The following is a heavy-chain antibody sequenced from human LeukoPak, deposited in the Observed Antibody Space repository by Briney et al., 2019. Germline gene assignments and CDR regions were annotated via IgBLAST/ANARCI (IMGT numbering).Heavy chain of an antibody. D-gene: IGHD1-26*01. CDR1: GYTFTSYG. V-gene: IGHV1-18*01. Sequence: GASVKVSCKASGYTFTSYGISWVRQAPGQGLEWMGWISAYNGNTNYAQKLQGRVTMTTDTSTSTAYMELRSLRSDDTAVYYCARGRLIVGAPHLREDIWGQGTMVTVSS. CDR3: ARGRLIVGAPHLREDI. J-gene: IGHJ3*02. CDR2: ISAYNGNT.